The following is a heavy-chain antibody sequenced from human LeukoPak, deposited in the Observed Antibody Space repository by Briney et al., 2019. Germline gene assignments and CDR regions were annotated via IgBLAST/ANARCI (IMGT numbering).Heavy chain of an antibody. CDR3: AKGGFDY. V-gene: IGHV3-30*02. Sequence: PGGTLRLSCAASGFTFSSYGMHWVGQAPGKGLEGVAFIRYDLSNKYYADSVKGRFTISRDNSKNTLYLQMNCLRAEDTALYYCAKGGFDYWGQGTLVTVSS. CDR2: IRYDLSNK. CDR1: GFTFSSYG. J-gene: IGHJ4*02.